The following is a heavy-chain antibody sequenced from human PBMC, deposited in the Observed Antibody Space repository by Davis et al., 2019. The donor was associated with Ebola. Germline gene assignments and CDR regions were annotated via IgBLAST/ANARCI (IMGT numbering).Heavy chain of an antibody. V-gene: IGHV4-59*01. CDR1: GGSISSYY. J-gene: IGHJ3*02. Sequence: PGGSLRLSCTVSGGSISSYYWSWIRQPPGKGLEWIGYIYYSGSTNYNPSLKSRVTISVDTSKNQFSLKLSSVTAADTAVYYCARAVGAAFDIWGQGTMVTVSS. D-gene: IGHD2-15*01. CDR3: ARAVGAAFDI. CDR2: IYYSGST.